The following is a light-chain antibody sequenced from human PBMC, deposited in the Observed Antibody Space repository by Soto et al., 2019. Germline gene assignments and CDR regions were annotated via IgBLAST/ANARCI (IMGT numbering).Light chain of an antibody. CDR3: SSYTTNSAPFV. Sequence: QSALTQPASESGSPGQSITISCTGASSDVGADNYVSWYHQHPGKAPKLMIYEVSNRPSGVSNRFSGSKSGDTASLTISGLQADDEADYYCSSYTTNSAPFVFGTGTKLTVL. CDR1: SSDVGADNY. J-gene: IGLJ1*01. V-gene: IGLV2-14*01. CDR2: EVS.